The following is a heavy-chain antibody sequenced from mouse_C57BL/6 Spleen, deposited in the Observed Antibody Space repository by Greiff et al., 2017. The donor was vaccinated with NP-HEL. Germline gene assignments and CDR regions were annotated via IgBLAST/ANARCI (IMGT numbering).Heavy chain of an antibody. CDR3: ARWDYYGSSPWYFDV. CDR1: GYTFTSYW. D-gene: IGHD1-1*01. CDR2: IHPNSGST. Sequence: VQLQQPGAELVKPGASVKLSCKASGYTFTSYWMHWVKQRPGQGLEWIGMIHPNSGSTYYNEKFKSKATLTVDKSSSTAYMQLSSLTSEDSAVYYCARWDYYGSSPWYFDVWGTGTTVTVSS. V-gene: IGHV1-64*01. J-gene: IGHJ1*03.